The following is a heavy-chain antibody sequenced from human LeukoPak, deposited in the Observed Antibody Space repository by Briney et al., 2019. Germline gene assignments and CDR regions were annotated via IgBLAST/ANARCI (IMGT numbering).Heavy chain of an antibody. CDR1: GGTFSSYA. V-gene: IGHV1-69*13. D-gene: IGHD1-26*01. J-gene: IGHJ6*03. CDR2: IIPIFGTA. CDR3: ARVSNWELLGSYYYYYYMDV. Sequence: ASVKVSCKASGGTFSSYAISWVRQAPGQGLEWMGGIIPIFGTANYAQKFQGRVTITADESTSAAYMELSSLRSEDTAVYYCARVSNWELLGSYYYYYYMDVWGKGTTVTVSS.